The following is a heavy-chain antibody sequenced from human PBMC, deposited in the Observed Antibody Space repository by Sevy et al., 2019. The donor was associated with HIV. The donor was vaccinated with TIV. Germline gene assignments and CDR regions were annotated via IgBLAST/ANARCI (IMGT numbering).Heavy chain of an antibody. Sequence: ASVKVSCXVSGYTLXXXSIHLVRQAPGKGLEWMGGFDPEDGEIIYAQKFQGRVTMTEDTSAETGYMELSSLRSDDTAVYYCATSXXIXXAXXXXWGXXTQVTVSS. J-gene: IGHJ4*01. CDR1: GYTLXXXS. CDR3: ATSXXIXXAXXXX. V-gene: IGHV1-24*01. CDR2: FDPEDGEI. D-gene: IGHD1-26*01.